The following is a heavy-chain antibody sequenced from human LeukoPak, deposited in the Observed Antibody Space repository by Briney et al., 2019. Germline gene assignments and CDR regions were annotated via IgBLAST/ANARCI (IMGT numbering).Heavy chain of an antibody. CDR1: GLTFITHG. CDR3: ARIGCSGGSCRGYYFYGMDV. J-gene: IGHJ6*02. Sequence: GRSLRLSCAASGLTFITHGMHWVRQPPGKGLEWVAVIWYDGSIKYYAESVKGRFTISRDNSKNTLYLQMNSLRADDTAVYYCARIGCSGGSCRGYYFYGMDVWGQGTTVTVS. V-gene: IGHV3-33*08. CDR2: IWYDGSIK. D-gene: IGHD2-15*01.